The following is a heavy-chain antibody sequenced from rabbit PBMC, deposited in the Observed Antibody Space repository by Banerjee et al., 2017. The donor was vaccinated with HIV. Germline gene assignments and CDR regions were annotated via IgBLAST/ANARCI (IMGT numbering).Heavy chain of an antibody. D-gene: IGHD4-1*01. Sequence: QEQLEESGGDLVKPGRSLTLTCTASGFSFSDKYVMCWVRQAPGKGLEWIACIGAGSGSAYYASWVKGRFTISRDNAQNTVSLQLNSLTAADTATYFCLREKVVPGWNFNLWGQGTLVTVS. V-gene: IGHV1S45*01. CDR3: LREKVVPGWNFNL. J-gene: IGHJ4*01. CDR2: IGAGSGSA. CDR1: GFSFSDKYV.